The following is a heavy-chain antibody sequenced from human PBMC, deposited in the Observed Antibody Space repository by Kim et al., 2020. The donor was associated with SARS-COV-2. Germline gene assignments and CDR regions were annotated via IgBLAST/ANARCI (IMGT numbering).Heavy chain of an antibody. J-gene: IGHJ4*02. CDR3: AKPAIVVVVAAHQLNDY. V-gene: IGHV3-23*01. Sequence: KGRFTISRDNSKNTLYLQMNSLRAEDTAVYYCAKPAIVVVVAAHQLNDYWGQGTLVTVSS. D-gene: IGHD2-15*01.